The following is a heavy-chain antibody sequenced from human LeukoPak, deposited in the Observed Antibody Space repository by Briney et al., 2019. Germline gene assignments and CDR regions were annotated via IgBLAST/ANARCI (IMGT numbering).Heavy chain of an antibody. CDR1: GFTFSSYW. Sequence: GGSLRLSCAASGFTFSSYWMSWVRQAPGKGLEWVSVIYSGGSTYYADSVKGRFTISRDNSKNTLYLQMNSLRAEDTAVYYCARRAGAYSHPYDYWGQGTLVTVSS. J-gene: IGHJ4*02. V-gene: IGHV3-53*01. CDR2: IYSGGST. D-gene: IGHD4/OR15-4a*01. CDR3: ARRAGAYSHPYDY.